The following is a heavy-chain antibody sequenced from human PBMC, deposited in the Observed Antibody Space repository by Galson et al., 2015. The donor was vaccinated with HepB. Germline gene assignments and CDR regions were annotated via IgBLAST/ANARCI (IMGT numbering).Heavy chain of an antibody. Sequence: QSGAEVKKPGESLRISCKGSGYSFTSFWISWVRQMPGKGLEWMGRIDPSDSYTNYSPSFQGHVTISTDKSISTAYLQWSSLKASDTAMYYCARHPLYRRYFDLWGRGTLVTVSS. CDR1: GYSFTSFW. CDR2: IDPSDSYT. V-gene: IGHV5-10-1*01. D-gene: IGHD2-2*02. J-gene: IGHJ2*01. CDR3: ARHPLYRRYFDL.